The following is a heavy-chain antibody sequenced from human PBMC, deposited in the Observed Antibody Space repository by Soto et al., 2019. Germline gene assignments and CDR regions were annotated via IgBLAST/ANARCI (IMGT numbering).Heavy chain of an antibody. CDR1: GGTFSSYA. D-gene: IGHD1-26*01. V-gene: IGHV1-69*06. Sequence: ASVKVSCKASGGTFSSYAISWVRQAPGQGLEWMGGIIPIFGTANYAQKFQGRVTITADKSTSTAYMELSSLRSEDTAVYYCARAPFIVGATIYYYYGMDVWGQGTTVTVSS. J-gene: IGHJ6*02. CDR3: ARAPFIVGATIYYYYGMDV. CDR2: IIPIFGTA.